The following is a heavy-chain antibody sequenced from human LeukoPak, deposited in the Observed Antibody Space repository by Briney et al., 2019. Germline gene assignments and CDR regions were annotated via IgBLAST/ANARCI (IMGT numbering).Heavy chain of an antibody. V-gene: IGHV4-39*07. Sequence: SETLSLTCAVSGGSISINDYFWAWIRQSPGKGLEWIGSVSYRGDTYYNPSLQSRVTISVDTPKNQFSLKLSSVTAADTAVYYCARGRVADYWGQGTLVTVSS. J-gene: IGHJ4*02. CDR3: ARGRVADY. CDR2: VSYRGDT. D-gene: IGHD3-10*01. CDR1: GGSISINDYF.